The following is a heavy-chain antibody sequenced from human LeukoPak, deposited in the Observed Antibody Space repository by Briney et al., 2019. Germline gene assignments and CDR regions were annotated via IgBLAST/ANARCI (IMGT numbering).Heavy chain of an antibody. Sequence: GGSLRLSCAASGFTFSSYSMNWVRQAPGKGLEWVSVIYSGGSTYYADSVKGRFTISRDNSKNTLYLQMNSLRAEDTAVYYCAKGLSYYYGSGSSDAFDIWGQGTMVTVSS. CDR2: IYSGGST. CDR3: AKGLSYYYGSGSSDAFDI. J-gene: IGHJ3*02. V-gene: IGHV3-23*03. CDR1: GFTFSSYS. D-gene: IGHD3-10*01.